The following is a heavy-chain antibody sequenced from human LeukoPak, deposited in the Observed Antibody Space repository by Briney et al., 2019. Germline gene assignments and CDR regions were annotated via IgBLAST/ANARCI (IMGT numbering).Heavy chain of an antibody. D-gene: IGHD7-27*01. CDR1: GGSINY. J-gene: IGHJ3*02. CDR3: ARDAGDDAFDI. Sequence: PSETLSLTCTVSGGSINYGGWIRQPPGKGLEWIGSLYYSGTTHYNPSLKSRVTISVDTSKNQFSLKLSSVTAADTAVYYCARDAGDDAFDIWGQGTMVTVSS. CDR2: LYYSGTT. V-gene: IGHV4-39*02.